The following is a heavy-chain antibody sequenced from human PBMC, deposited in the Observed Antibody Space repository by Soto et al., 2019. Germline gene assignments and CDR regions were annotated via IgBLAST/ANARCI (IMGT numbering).Heavy chain of an antibody. Sequence: GSLRLSCAASGFTFSTYTMSWVRQAPGKGLEWVSVISGNSATTSHADSVKGRFTISRDNSRNTLYLQMSSLRADDTAVYYCAKGPWESPHCFDTWGQGALVTVS. CDR2: ISGNSATT. CDR3: AKGPWESPHCFDT. V-gene: IGHV3-23*01. CDR1: GFTFSTYT. D-gene: IGHD1-26*01. J-gene: IGHJ5*02.